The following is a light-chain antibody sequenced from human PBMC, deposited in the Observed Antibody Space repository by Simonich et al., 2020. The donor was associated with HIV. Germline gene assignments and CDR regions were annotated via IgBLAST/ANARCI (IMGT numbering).Light chain of an antibody. V-gene: IGKV4-1*01. Sequence: IAMTQAPDSLAVSLGERATINCKSSQSVLYSSNNKYYLAWNQQKPGQPPKLLIYWASTRESGVPDRFSGSGSGTDFTLTISSLQAEDVAVYYCQQYYSTPPTFGQGTKVEIK. CDR2: WAS. CDR1: QSVLYSSNNKYY. J-gene: IGKJ1*01. CDR3: QQYYSTPPT.